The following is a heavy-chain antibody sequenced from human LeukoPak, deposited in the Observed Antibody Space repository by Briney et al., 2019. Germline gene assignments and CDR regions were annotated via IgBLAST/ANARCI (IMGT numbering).Heavy chain of an antibody. CDR2: IYYSGST. J-gene: IGHJ4*02. CDR3: AREDTALDY. D-gene: IGHD5-18*01. Sequence: SETLSLTCTVSGGSISSYYWSWIRQPPGKGQEWIGYIYYSGSTNYNPSLKSRVTISVDTSKNQFSLKLSSVTAADTAVYYCAREDTALDYWGQGTLVTVSS. CDR1: GGSISSYY. V-gene: IGHV4-59*01.